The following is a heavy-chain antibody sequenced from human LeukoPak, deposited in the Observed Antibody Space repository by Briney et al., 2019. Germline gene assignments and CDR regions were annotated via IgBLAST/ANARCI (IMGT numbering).Heavy chain of an antibody. J-gene: IGHJ4*02. CDR1: GFTFSSYS. V-gene: IGHV3-21*04. CDR3: ARASLYDNSAYYLDY. D-gene: IGHD3-22*01. Sequence: GGSLRLSCAASGFTFSSYSMNWVRQAPGKGLEWVSSISTSSSYIHYADSVKGRFTISRDNAKNSLYLQMNSLRAEDTALYYCARASLYDNSAYYLDYWGQGTLVTVSS. CDR2: ISTSSSYI.